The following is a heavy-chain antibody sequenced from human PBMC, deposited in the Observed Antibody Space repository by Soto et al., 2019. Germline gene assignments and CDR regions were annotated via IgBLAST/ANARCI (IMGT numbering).Heavy chain of an antibody. CDR2: IYSGGST. V-gene: IGHV3-66*01. Sequence: GGSLRLSCAASGFTVSSNYMSWVRQAPGKGLEWVSVIYSGGSTYYADSVKGRFTISRDNSKNTLYLQMNSLRAEDTAVYYCARDHLSPDSSSWYYYYYYMDVWGKGTTVTVSS. J-gene: IGHJ6*03. CDR1: GFTVSSNY. D-gene: IGHD6-13*01. CDR3: ARDHLSPDSSSWYYYYYYMDV.